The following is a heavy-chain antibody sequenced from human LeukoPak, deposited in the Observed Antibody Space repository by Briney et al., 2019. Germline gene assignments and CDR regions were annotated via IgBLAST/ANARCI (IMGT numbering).Heavy chain of an antibody. V-gene: IGHV1-8*01. D-gene: IGHD3-10*01. CDR2: MNPNSGNT. CDR3: ARARDTSNAPALLWFRAARSYKNNWFDP. CDR1: GYTFTSYD. Sequence: ASMKVSCKASGYTFTSYDINWVRQATGQGLEWMGWMNPNSGNTGYAQKFQGRVTMTRNTSISTAYMELSSLRSEDTAVYYCARARDTSNAPALLWFRAARSYKNNWFDPWGQGTLVTVSS. J-gene: IGHJ5*02.